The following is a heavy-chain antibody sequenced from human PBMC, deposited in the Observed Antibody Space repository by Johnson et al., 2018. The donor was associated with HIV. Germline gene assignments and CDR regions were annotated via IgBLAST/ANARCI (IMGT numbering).Heavy chain of an antibody. J-gene: IGHJ3*02. CDR1: GFTFSSYG. V-gene: IGHV3-30*03. CDR2: ISYDGSNK. Sequence: QVQLVESGGGVVQPGRSLRLSCAASGFTFSSYGMHWVRQAPGKGLEWVAVISYDGSNKYYADSVKGRFTISRENAKNSLYLQMGSLRAEDMAVYFCASISLGAFDIWGLGTMVTVSS. CDR3: ASISLGAFDI.